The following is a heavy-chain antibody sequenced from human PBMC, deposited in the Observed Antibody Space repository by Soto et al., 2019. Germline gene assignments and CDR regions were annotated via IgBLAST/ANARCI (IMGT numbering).Heavy chain of an antibody. V-gene: IGHV4-34*01. CDR3: ARVSGLSYYAMDV. D-gene: IGHD3-10*01. Sequence: PSETLSLSCAVQGGSFSGYYWNWIRQRPGKGLEWIGEINHSGSTNYNPSLKSRVTISVDTSKNQFSLKLSSVTAADTAVYYCARVSGLSYYAMDVWGQGTTVTGS. CDR2: INHSGST. J-gene: IGHJ6*02. CDR1: GGSFSGYY.